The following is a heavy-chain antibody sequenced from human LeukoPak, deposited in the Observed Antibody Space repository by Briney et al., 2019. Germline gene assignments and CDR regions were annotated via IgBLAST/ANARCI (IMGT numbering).Heavy chain of an antibody. CDR2: ISGSGGST. CDR3: AKQTRYDSPAGGRGFDF. CDR1: GFTFSSYA. V-gene: IGHV3-23*01. J-gene: IGHJ4*02. Sequence: GGSLRLSCAATGFTFSSYAMSWVRQAPGKGLEWVSAISGSGGSTYYADSVKGRFSISRDNSKSTLFLEMSSPRAEDTAVYYCAKQTRYDSPAGGRGFDFWGQGTLVTVSS. D-gene: IGHD3-22*01.